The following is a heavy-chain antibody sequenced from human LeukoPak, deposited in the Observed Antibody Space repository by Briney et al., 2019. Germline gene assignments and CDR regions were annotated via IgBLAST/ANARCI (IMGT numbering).Heavy chain of an antibody. J-gene: IGHJ4*02. V-gene: IGHV4-61*01. CDR2: TYDSGSS. CDR3: AREEDSNSWLDFDS. Sequence: SETLSLTCSVSGGSVSSGRLYWTWMRQPPGKGREWIVYTYDSGSSNYNPSLNSRVSISVEPSKNPFSLTMTSVTAADRPVYYCAREEDSNSWLDFDSWGQGTLVTVPS. D-gene: IGHD6-13*01. CDR1: GGSVSSGRLY.